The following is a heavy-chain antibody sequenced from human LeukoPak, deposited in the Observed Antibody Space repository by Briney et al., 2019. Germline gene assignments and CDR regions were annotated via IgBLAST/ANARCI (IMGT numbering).Heavy chain of an antibody. CDR2: INHSGST. V-gene: IGHV4-34*01. CDR3: ARGGDLFYGGNSGFFDY. CDR1: GGSFSGYY. Sequence: SETLSLTCAVYGGSFSGYYWSWIRQPPGKGLEWIGEINHSGSTNYNPSLKSRVTISVDTSKNQFSLKLSSVTAADTAVYYCARGGDLFYGGNSGFFDYWGQGTLVTVSS. J-gene: IGHJ4*02. D-gene: IGHD2-21*02.